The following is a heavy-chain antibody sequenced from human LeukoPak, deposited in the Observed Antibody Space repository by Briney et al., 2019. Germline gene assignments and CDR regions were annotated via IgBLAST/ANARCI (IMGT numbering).Heavy chain of an antibody. CDR2: FDPEDGET. Sequence: ASVKVSCKVSGYTLTELSMHWVRQAPGKGLEWMGGFDPEDGETIYAQKFQGRVTMTENTSTDTAYMELSSLRSEDTAVYYCATVGGGAAAEFDYWGQGTLVTVSS. CDR1: GYTLTELS. D-gene: IGHD6-13*01. V-gene: IGHV1-24*01. J-gene: IGHJ4*02. CDR3: ATVGGGAAAEFDY.